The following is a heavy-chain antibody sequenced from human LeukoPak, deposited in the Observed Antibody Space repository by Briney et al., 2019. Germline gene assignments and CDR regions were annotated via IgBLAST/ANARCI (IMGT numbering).Heavy chain of an antibody. CDR3: ARGRRNRGFDY. Sequence: ASVKVSCKASGYSFTTYGISWVRQAPGQGLEWMGWISGYNGYTDYAPKLQGRVTMTTDTSTSTAYMELRSLRSDDTAVYYCARGRRNRGFDYWGQGTLVTVSS. D-gene: IGHD7-27*01. J-gene: IGHJ4*02. CDR1: GYSFTTYG. V-gene: IGHV1-18*01. CDR2: ISGYNGYT.